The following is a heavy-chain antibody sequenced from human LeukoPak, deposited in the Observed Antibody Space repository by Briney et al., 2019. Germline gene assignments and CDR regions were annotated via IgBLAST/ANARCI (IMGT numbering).Heavy chain of an antibody. CDR2: ISSSSSTI. CDR1: GFTFSSYS. V-gene: IGHV3-48*04. CDR3: AKDGGRYDFWSGYPRYFDY. J-gene: IGHJ4*02. Sequence: GGSLRLSCAASGFTFSSYSMNWVRQAPGKGLEWVSYISSSSSTIYYADSVKGRFTISRDNAKNSLYLQMNSLRAEDTAVYYCAKDGGRYDFWSGYPRYFDYWGQGTLVTVSS. D-gene: IGHD3-3*01.